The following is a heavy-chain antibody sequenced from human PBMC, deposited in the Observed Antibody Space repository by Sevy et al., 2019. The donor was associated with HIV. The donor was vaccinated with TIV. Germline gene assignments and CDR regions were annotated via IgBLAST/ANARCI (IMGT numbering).Heavy chain of an antibody. J-gene: IGHJ3*02. V-gene: IGHV3-30-3*01. D-gene: IGHD4-17*01. CDR1: GFAFRDSA. CDR3: ARMVSGGLRWELIKENAFDI. Sequence: GGSLRLSCEASGFAFRDSAIHWVRQSPGKGLEWVALISHGGSYGYYVDSVKGRFTVSSDRSKNILYLQMDSLRAEDTAVYYCARMVSGGLRWELIKENAFDIWGQGTAVTVSS. CDR2: ISHGGSYG.